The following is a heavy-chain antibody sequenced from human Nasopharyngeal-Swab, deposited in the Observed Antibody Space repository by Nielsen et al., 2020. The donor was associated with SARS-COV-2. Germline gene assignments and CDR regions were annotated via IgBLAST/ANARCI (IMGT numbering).Heavy chain of an antibody. Sequence: SETLSLTCTVSGGSISSYYWSWIRQPPGKGLEWIGYIYYSGSTNYNPSLKSRVTISVDTSKNQFSLKLSSVTAADTAVYYCARGWRAVRGYNWFDPWGQGTLVTVSS. D-gene: IGHD3-10*01. V-gene: IGHV4-59*01. CDR3: ARGWRAVRGYNWFDP. J-gene: IGHJ5*02. CDR1: GGSISSYY. CDR2: IYYSGST.